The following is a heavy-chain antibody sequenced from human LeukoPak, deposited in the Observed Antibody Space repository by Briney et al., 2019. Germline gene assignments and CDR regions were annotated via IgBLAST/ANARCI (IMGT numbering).Heavy chain of an antibody. CDR1: GFSFSSHW. Sequence: GGSLRLSCAASGFSFSSHWMHWVRQTPGKGLVWVARINGDGTTSSHADSVKGRFTISRDSAKNTLYLQMNSLRAEDTALYYCARTIAVNGGDFDYWGQGTLVTVSS. CDR2: INGDGTTS. CDR3: ARTIAVNGGDFDY. V-gene: IGHV3-74*01. J-gene: IGHJ4*02. D-gene: IGHD6-19*01.